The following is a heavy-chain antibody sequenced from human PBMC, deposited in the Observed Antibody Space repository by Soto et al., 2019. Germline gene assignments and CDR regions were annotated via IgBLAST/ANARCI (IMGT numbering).Heavy chain of an antibody. Sequence: PSETLSLTCTVSGGSISSGGYYWSWIRQHPGKGLEWIGYIYYSGSTYYNPSLKSRVTISVDTSKNQFSLKLSSVTAADTAVYYCARSPPIRDYYYYYMDVWGKGTTVTVSS. CDR2: IYYSGST. CDR1: GGSISSGGYY. V-gene: IGHV4-31*03. J-gene: IGHJ6*03. D-gene: IGHD3-16*01. CDR3: ARSPPIRDYYYYYMDV.